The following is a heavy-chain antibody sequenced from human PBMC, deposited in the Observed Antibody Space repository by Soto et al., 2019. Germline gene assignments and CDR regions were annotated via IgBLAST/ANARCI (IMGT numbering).Heavy chain of an antibody. CDR3: AKENWATPDS. D-gene: IGHD7-27*01. J-gene: IGHJ4*02. CDR1: GFIFRDWF. V-gene: IGHV3-11*01. Sequence: LVESGGALVKPGGPLRLSCAASGFIFRDWFMSWIRQAPGKGLEWSSYISKDSGKATRYADSVKGRFTISRDNAKTSLFPQMNNLPVEDTAVYYRAKENWATPDSWGQGTLVTVSS. CDR2: ISKDSGKAT.